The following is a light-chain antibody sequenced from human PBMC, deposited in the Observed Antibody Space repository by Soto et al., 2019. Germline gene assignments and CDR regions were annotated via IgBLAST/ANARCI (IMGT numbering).Light chain of an antibody. CDR1: QSLLHSDGNTY. V-gene: IGKV2D-29*01. J-gene: IGKJ5*01. CDR2: EVS. CDR3: MQTIQLPIT. Sequence: DIVMTQTPRSLSVTPGHPASISFRSSQSLLHSDGNTYLFWYVQKPGQPPQLLIYEVSNRFSGVPERFSGSGSGTEFTLKISRVEAEDVGVYYCMQTIQLPITCGQGKRREIK.